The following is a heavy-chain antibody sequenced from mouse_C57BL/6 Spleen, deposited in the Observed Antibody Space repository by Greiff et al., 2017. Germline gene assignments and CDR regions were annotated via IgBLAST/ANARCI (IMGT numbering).Heavy chain of an antibody. CDR2: IYPGNSDT. D-gene: IGHD2-4*01. Sequence: VQLQQSGTVLARPGASVKMSCKTSGYTFTSYWMHWVKQRPGQGLEWIGAIYPGNSDTSYNQKFKGKAKLTAVTSASTAYMELSSLTNEDSAVYYCTRIVHYDYDQGFDYWGQGTTLTVSS. V-gene: IGHV1-5*01. J-gene: IGHJ2*01. CDR1: GYTFTSYW. CDR3: TRIVHYDYDQGFDY.